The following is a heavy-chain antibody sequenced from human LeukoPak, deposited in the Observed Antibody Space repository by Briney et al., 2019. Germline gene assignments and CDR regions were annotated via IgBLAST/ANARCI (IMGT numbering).Heavy chain of an antibody. CDR1: GFTFSTYE. CDR3: ARDAYSGGWGPTYFDY. Sequence: GGSLRLSCAASGFTFSTYEMNWVRQAPGKGLEWVSYISISGTTIYYADSVKGRFTISRDNAKNSLYLQMNSLRADDTAVYYCARDAYSGGWGPTYFDYWGQGTLVTVFS. J-gene: IGHJ4*02. V-gene: IGHV3-48*03. CDR2: ISISGTTI. D-gene: IGHD6-19*01.